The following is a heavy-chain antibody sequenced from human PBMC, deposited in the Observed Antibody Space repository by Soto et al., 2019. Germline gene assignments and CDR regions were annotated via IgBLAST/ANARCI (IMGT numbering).Heavy chain of an antibody. CDR1: GGTFSSHA. D-gene: IGHD3-16*01. J-gene: IGHJ6*02. Sequence: VKVSCKASGGTFSSHAISWVRQAPGQGLEWMGGIIPFFKATNYAQKFQGRVTITADDSTSTAYMDLYSLRSEDAAVYYCARDVPLNYYDGTFSYYAMDVWGQGTTVTVSS. CDR2: IIPFFKAT. V-gene: IGHV1-69*01. CDR3: ARDVPLNYYDGTFSYYAMDV.